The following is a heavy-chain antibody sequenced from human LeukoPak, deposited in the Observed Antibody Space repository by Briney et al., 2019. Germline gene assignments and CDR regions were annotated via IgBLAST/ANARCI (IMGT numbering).Heavy chain of an antibody. J-gene: IGHJ4*02. CDR1: GFTFSSYA. CDR3: ARDRSDGFDY. Sequence: GGSLRLSCAASGFTFSSYAMSWVRQAPGKGLEWVSVLYSGGNTYYADSVKGRFTISRDNSKNTLYLQMNSLRTEDTAVYYCARDRSDGFDYWGQGTLVTVSS. CDR2: LYSGGNT. V-gene: IGHV3-53*01.